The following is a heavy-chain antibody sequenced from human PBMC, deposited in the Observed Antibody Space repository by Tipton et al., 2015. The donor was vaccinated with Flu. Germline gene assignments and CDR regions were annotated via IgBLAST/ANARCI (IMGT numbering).Heavy chain of an antibody. V-gene: IGHV3-11*01. CDR3: ARGGGSSWYGESPHELDP. D-gene: IGHD6-13*01. CDR2: ISPTGDII. Sequence: SLRLSCGASGFDFSDYYMSWIRQAPGRGLEWVSYISPTGDIIYFADSLKGRFTISRDNGKSSLNLQMNTLTAEDTAIYYCARGGGSSWYGESPHELDPGGQGTLVTVSS. CDR1: GFDFSDYY. J-gene: IGHJ5*02.